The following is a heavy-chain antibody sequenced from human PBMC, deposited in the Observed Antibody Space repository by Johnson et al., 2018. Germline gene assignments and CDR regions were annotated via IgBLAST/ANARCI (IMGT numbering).Heavy chain of an antibody. D-gene: IGHD2-2*01. Sequence: EVQLVESGGGLVQPGGSLRLSCTASGFTFSSYDMHWVRQFTGKGLEWISAIGTAGDTYYPGSVKGRFTISRDNAKNSLYLQMNSRRAEDTAVYYCGGEEIVVVPAANPRDYYYYRDVWGKGTTVTVSS. CDR1: GFTFSSYD. J-gene: IGHJ6*03. CDR3: GGEEIVVVPAANPRDYYYYRDV. CDR2: IGTAGDT. V-gene: IGHV3-13*01.